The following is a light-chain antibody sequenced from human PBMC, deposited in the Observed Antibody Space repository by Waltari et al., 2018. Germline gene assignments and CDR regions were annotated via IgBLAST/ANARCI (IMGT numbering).Light chain of an antibody. CDR3: QVWDTSKDHVV. Sequence: SYVLTQSPSVSVAPGQTTRITCGGNNLGSKAVPWYQQKPGQAPVLVVYDDRDRPSGIPERCSGANSGNTATLTISSVAAGDEADYCCQVWDTSKDHVVFGGGTDLTVL. J-gene: IGLJ2*01. CDR1: NLGSKA. CDR2: DDR. V-gene: IGLV3-21*02.